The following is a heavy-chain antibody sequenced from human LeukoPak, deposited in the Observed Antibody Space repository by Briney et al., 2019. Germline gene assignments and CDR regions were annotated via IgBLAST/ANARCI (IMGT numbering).Heavy chain of an antibody. Sequence: SVKVSCKASGGTFSSYAISWVRQAPGQGLEWMGGIIPIFGTANYAQKFQGRVTITADESTSTAYMELSSLRSEDTAVYYCARELRAHGAFDIWGQGTMVTVSS. J-gene: IGHJ3*02. CDR3: ARELRAHGAFDI. CDR1: GGTFSSYA. CDR2: IIPIFGTA. V-gene: IGHV1-69*01.